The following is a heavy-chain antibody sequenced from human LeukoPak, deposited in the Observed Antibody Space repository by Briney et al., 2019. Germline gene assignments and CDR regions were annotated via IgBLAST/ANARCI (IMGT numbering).Heavy chain of an antibody. V-gene: IGHV3-73*01. CDR1: GFTFSGSA. D-gene: IGHD2-15*01. CDR3: TRDRGTYNWFDP. Sequence: GGSLKLSCAASGFTFSGSAVHWVRQSSGKGLEWVGHIDKKDNLYATAYAESVKGRFTISRDDSKDTAFLHMDSLKTEDTALYYCTRDRGTYNWFDPWGQGTLVTVSS. J-gene: IGHJ5*02. CDR2: IDKKDNLYAT.